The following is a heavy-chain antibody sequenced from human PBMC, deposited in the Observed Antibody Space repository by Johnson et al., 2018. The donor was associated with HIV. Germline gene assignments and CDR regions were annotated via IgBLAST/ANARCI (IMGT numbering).Heavy chain of an antibody. CDR2: ISYDGSNK. CDR3: ARTPALPGAFDI. CDR1: GFTFSSYG. Sequence: QVQLVESGGGLVQPGGSLRLSCAASGFTFSSYGMHWVRQAPGKGLEWVAVISYDGSNKYYADSVKGRFTISRDNSKNTLYLQMNSLRAEDTAVYYCARTPALPGAFDIWGQGTMVTVSS. V-gene: IGHV3-30*19. J-gene: IGHJ3*02.